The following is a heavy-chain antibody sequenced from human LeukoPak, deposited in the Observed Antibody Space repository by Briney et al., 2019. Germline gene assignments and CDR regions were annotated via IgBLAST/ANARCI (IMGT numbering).Heavy chain of an antibody. V-gene: IGHV1-2*06. J-gene: IGHJ6*03. CDR3: ARSAEHCNNGVCFTDYYMDV. Sequence: ASVKVSCKASGYTFSGSYIHWVRQAPGQGLEWMGRIKPNSGDTNFAQTFQGRVTMTRDTSITTAYMELSSLTSDDTAVYFCARSAEHCNNGVCFTDYYMDVWGKGTTVTVSS. CDR2: IKPNSGDT. CDR1: GYTFSGSY. D-gene: IGHD2-8*01.